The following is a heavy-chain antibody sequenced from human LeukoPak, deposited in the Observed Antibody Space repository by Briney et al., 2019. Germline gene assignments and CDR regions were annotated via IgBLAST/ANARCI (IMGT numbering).Heavy chain of an antibody. CDR2: IGGSDGRT. J-gene: IGHJ4*02. CDR3: AKRGVVIRVILVGFHKEAYYFDS. Sequence: GSLRLSCAASGFTFSTYAMSWVRQAPGKGLEWVSLIGGSDGRTRYADSVKGRFTISRDNAKNTLYLQMNSLRAEDTAVYFCAKRGVVIRVILVGFHKEAYYFDSWGQGALVTVSS. D-gene: IGHD3-22*01. CDR1: GFTFSTYA. V-gene: IGHV3-23*01.